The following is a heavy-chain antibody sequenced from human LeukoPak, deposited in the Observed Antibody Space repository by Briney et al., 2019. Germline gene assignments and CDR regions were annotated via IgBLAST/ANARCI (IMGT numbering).Heavy chain of an antibody. D-gene: IGHD6-13*01. CDR3: AKGGTYSSSWS. V-gene: IGHV3-23*01. CDR2: ISGSDDGT. CDR1: GFTFSTYA. Sequence: GGSLRLSCAASGFTFSTYAMSWVRQIPGKGLEGVSAISGSDDGTHYADSVKGRFTISRDNSKNTLYLQMNSLRAEDTAVYYCAKGGTYSSSWSSGQGTLVTVSS. J-gene: IGHJ5*02.